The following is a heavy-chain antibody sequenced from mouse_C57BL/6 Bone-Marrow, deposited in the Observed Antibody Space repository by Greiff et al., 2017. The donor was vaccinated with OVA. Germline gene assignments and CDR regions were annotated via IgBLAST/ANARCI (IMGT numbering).Heavy chain of an antibody. Sequence: EVQLVESGPGLVKPSQSLSLTCSVTGYSITSGYYWNWIRQFPGNKLEWMGYISYDGSNNYNPSLKNRISITRDTSKNQFFLKLNSVTTEDTATYYCARDTTTVRLDYFDYWGQGTTLTVSS. V-gene: IGHV3-6*01. CDR3: ARDTTTVRLDYFDY. J-gene: IGHJ2*01. D-gene: IGHD1-1*01. CDR2: ISYDGSN. CDR1: GYSITSGYY.